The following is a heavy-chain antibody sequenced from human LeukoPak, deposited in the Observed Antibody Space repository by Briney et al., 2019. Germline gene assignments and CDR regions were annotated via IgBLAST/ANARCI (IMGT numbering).Heavy chain of an antibody. D-gene: IGHD6-13*01. CDR3: ARDRYTYSSSWPGY. J-gene: IGHJ4*02. V-gene: IGHV1-18*01. CDR1: GYTFTSYG. CDR2: ISAYNGNT. Sequence: GASVKVSCKSSGYTFTSYGISWVRQAPGQGLAWMGWISAYNGNTNYAQKLQGRVTMTTDTSTSTAYMELRSLRSDDTAVYYWARDRYTYSSSWPGYWGQGTLVTVSS.